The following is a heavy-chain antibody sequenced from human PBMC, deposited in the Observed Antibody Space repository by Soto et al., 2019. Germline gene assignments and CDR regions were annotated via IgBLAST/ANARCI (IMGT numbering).Heavy chain of an antibody. CDR3: ARGRYGDY. CDR1: GYDITTYG. J-gene: IGHJ4*02. V-gene: IGHV1-18*01. D-gene: IGHD1-1*01. CDR2: ISAHNGNT. Sequence: QVHLVQSGAEVKKPGASVKVSCKGSGYDITTYGITWVRQAPGQGLEWMAWISAHNGNTDYAKKLQGRVTVTRDTSTSTAYMELRSLRSDDTAVYYCARGRYGDYWGQGALVTVSS.